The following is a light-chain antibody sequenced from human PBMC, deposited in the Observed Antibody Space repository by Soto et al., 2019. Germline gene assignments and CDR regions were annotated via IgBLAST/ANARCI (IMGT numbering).Light chain of an antibody. V-gene: IGKV3-20*01. J-gene: IGKJ2*01. CDR2: GAS. Sequence: EIGLTQSPGTLSLSPGERATLSCRASQSVSSSYLAWYQQKPGQAPRLLIYGASSRATGIPDRFSGSGSGTAFTLTISRLEPEDFAVYYCQQYGSSLMYTCGQGTKLEIK. CDR3: QQYGSSLMYT. CDR1: QSVSSSY.